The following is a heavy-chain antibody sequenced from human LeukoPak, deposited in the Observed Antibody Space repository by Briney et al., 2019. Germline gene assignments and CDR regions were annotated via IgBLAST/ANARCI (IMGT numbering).Heavy chain of an antibody. CDR1: GFPLSSHA. CDR3: ARAPVTFCPGVYCYPFDY. Sequence: PGGSLRLSCAASGFPLSSHAMSWVRQAPGKGLEWVSATSSSDAGTYYADSVRGRFTISRDNSKNTLYLQMNSLRAEDAAVYYCARAPVTFCPGVYCYPFDYWGQGTLVTVSS. V-gene: IGHV3-23*01. CDR2: TSSSDAGT. D-gene: IGHD2-21*01. J-gene: IGHJ4*02.